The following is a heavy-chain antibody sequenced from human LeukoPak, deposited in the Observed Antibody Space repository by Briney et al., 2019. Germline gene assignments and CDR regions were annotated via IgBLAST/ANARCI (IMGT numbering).Heavy chain of an antibody. J-gene: IGHJ4*02. Sequence: GDSLKISCKVSGYHFTTYWIAWVRQKPGKGLEWMGMVFPGDSKTNYSPAFLGQVTMSVDKFIGAAYLQWRSLKASDTAMYYCARLDTKNYQFWGQGTLVSVSS. CDR1: GYHFTTYW. D-gene: IGHD1-7*01. CDR2: VFPGDSKT. CDR3: ARLDTKNYQF. V-gene: IGHV5-51*01.